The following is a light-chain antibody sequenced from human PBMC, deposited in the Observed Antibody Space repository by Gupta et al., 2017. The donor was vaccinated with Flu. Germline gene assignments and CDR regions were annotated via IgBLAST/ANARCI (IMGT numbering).Light chain of an antibody. V-gene: IGLV2-8*01. CDR3: SSYADTHNVV. CDR2: DVN. Sequence: HSALTQPPSASGSAGQSVTIFCTGGSSDIGGYKYVSWYQQRTGEAPKLIIYDVNRRPPGVPDRFSGSKSGNTASLTVSGLQAEDAADYYCSSYADTHNVVFGGGTILTVL. J-gene: IGLJ3*02. CDR1: SSDIGGYKY.